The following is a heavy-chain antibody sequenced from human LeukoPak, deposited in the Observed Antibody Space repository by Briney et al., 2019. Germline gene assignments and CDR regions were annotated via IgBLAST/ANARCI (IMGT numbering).Heavy chain of an antibody. Sequence: GGSLRLSCAASGFTFSSCAMSWVRQAPGKGLEWVANIKEDGSESHYVGSVKGRFTISRDNAKKSLHLQMNSLRVEDTAVYFCARDRYFGAWGQGTLITVSS. CDR3: ARDRYFGA. J-gene: IGHJ1*01. V-gene: IGHV3-7*01. CDR1: GFTFSSCA. CDR2: IKEDGSES. D-gene: IGHD3-10*01.